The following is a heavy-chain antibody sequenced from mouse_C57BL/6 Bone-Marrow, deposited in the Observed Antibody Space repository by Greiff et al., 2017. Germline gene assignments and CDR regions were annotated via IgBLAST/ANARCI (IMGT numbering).Heavy chain of an antibody. Sequence: VKLQESGAELVRPGTSVKMSCKASGYTFTNYWIGWAKQRPGHGLEWIGDIYPGGGYTNYNEKFKGKATLTADKSSSTAYMQFSSLTSEDSAIYYCARSLYYDVSYAMDYWGQGTSVTVSS. V-gene: IGHV1-63*01. D-gene: IGHD2-4*01. CDR3: ARSLYYDVSYAMDY. J-gene: IGHJ4*01. CDR1: GYTFTNYW. CDR2: IYPGGGYT.